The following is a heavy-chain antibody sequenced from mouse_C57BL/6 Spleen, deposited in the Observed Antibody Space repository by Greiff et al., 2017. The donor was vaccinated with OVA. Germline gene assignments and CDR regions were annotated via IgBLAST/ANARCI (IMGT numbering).Heavy chain of an antibody. Sequence: EVKLMESGPGLVKPSQSLSLTCSVTGYSITSGYYWNWIRQFPGNKLEWMGYISYDGSNNYNPSLKNRISITRDTSKNQFFLKLNSVTTEDTATYYCASPYDYEGYAMDYWGQGTSVTVSS. J-gene: IGHJ4*01. CDR1: GYSITSGYY. CDR3: ASPYDYEGYAMDY. CDR2: ISYDGSN. D-gene: IGHD2-4*01. V-gene: IGHV3-6*01.